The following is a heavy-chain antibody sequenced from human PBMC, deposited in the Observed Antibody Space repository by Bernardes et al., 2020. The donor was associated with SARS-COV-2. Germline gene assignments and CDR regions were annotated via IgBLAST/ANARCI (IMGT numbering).Heavy chain of an antibody. Sequence: SETLSLTCAVYGGSFSGYYWSWIRQPPGKGLEWIGEINHSGSTNYNPSLKSRVTISVDTSKNQFSLKLSSVTAADTAVYYCARGRSIDYWGQGTLVTVSS. CDR1: GGSFSGYY. CDR3: ARGRSIDY. J-gene: IGHJ4*02. CDR2: INHSGST. V-gene: IGHV4-34*01.